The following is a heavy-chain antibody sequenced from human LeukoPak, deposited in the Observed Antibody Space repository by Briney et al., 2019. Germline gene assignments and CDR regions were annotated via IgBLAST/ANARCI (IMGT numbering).Heavy chain of an antibody. CDR1: GVSISSSY. CDR3: ARGRSNSDY. J-gene: IGHJ4*02. Sequence: PSETLSLTCTVSGVSISSSYWSWIRQPPGKGLEWIGYIYYSGSTNYNPSLKSRVTISVDTSKNQFSLTLSSVTAADTAVYYCARGRSNSDYWGQGTLVTVSS. V-gene: IGHV4-59*01. CDR2: IYYSGST. D-gene: IGHD3/OR15-3a*01.